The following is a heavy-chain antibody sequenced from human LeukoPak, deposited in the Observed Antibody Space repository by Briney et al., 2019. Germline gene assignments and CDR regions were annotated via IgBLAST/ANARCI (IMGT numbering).Heavy chain of an antibody. CDR2: ISGSGGST. V-gene: IGHV3-23*01. CDR3: AKSKKDGMVRGVYYFDY. D-gene: IGHD3-10*01. Sequence: GSLRLSCAASGFTFSSYAMSWVRQAPGKGLEWVSAISGSGGSTYYADSVKGRFTISRDNSKNTLYLQMNSLRAEDTAVYYCAKSKKDGMVRGVYYFDYWGQGTLVTVSS. J-gene: IGHJ4*02. CDR1: GFTFSSYA.